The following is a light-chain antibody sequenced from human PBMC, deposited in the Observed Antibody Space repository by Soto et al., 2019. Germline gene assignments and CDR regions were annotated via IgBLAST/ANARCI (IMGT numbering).Light chain of an antibody. CDR3: QSHDSSNFWV. J-gene: IGLJ3*02. Sequence: NFMLTQPHSVSESPGKTVTISCTRSSGSIASNYVQWYQQRPGSAPTTVIYEDNQRPSGVPDRFSGSIDSSSNSASLTISGLKTEDEADYYCQSHDSSNFWVFGGGTKVTVL. CDR1: SGSIASNY. V-gene: IGLV6-57*03. CDR2: EDN.